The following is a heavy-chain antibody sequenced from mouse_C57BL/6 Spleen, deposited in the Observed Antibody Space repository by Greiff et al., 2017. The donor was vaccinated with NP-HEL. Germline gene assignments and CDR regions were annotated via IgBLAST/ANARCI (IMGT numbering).Heavy chain of an antibody. J-gene: IGHJ1*03. Sequence: QVQLKQSGAELARPGASVKLSCKASGYTFTSYGISWVKQRTGQGLEWIGEIYPRSGNTYYNEKFKGKATLTADKSSSTAYMELRSLTSEDSAVYFCARDGTTADWYFDVWGTGTTVTVSS. CDR2: IYPRSGNT. D-gene: IGHD1-2*01. CDR3: ARDGTTADWYFDV. CDR1: GYTFTSYG. V-gene: IGHV1-81*01.